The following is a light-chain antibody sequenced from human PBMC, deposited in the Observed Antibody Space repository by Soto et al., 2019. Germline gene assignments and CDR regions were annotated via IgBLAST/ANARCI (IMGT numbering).Light chain of an antibody. CDR1: QSVSSDF. J-gene: IGKJ5*01. Sequence: EIALAQSPGSLSLSPGERATLSCRASQSVSSDFLAWYQKKPGQAPRLLIYGASNRATGIPDRFSGSGSGTDFTLTISRLEPEDFAVYYCQQYCSSPPTFGQGTRLEIK. V-gene: IGKV3-20*01. CDR3: QQYCSSPPT. CDR2: GAS.